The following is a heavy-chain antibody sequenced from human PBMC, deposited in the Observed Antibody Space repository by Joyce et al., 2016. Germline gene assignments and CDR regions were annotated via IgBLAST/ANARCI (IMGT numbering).Heavy chain of an antibody. D-gene: IGHD6-13*01. Sequence: QLQLQESDPGLVKPSATLSLTCTVSGGSISSSDYYWGWIRQPPGKGLEWIGNLYYSGNTCYNPSLKSRLTISVDIFKNQFTMRLSSVTAADTAVYYCARHETVRWGSSWVGEPRDPWGQGTLVTVSS. CDR3: ARHETVRWGSSWVGEPRDP. CDR2: LYYSGNT. V-gene: IGHV4-39*01. J-gene: IGHJ5*02. CDR1: GGSISSSDYY.